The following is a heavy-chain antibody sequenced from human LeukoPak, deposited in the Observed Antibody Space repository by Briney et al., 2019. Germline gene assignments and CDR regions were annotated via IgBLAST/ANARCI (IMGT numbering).Heavy chain of an antibody. V-gene: IGHV4-34*01. J-gene: IGHJ4*02. CDR3: ARPTRGYISRFDY. CDR2: INHSGST. D-gene: IGHD3-22*01. Sequence: TPSETLSLTCAVYGGSFSGYYWSWIRQPPGKGLEWIGEINHSGSTNYNPSLKSRVTISVDTSKNQFSLKLSSVTAADTAVYYCARPTRGYISRFDYWGQGTLVTVSS. CDR1: GGSFSGYY.